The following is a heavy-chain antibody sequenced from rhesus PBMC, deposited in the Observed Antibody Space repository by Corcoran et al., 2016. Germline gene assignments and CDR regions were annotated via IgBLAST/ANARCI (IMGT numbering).Heavy chain of an antibody. CDR3: TRAPTVAPLDY. CDR2: ISPYNVNK. J-gene: IGHJ4*01. CDR1: GYTFTSYY. Sequence: QVQLVQSGAEIKQPGASVKLSCKASGYTFTSYYMHWVRKDPGQGLEWIGLISPYNVNKGYAQNFQGRVTITTDTSTSTGYMELSSLRSEDTAVYYCTRAPTVAPLDYWGQGVLVTVSS. D-gene: IGHD4-29*01. V-gene: IGHV1-180*01.